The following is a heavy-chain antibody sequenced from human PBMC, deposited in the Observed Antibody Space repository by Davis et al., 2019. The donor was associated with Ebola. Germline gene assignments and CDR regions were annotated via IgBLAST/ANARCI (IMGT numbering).Heavy chain of an antibody. Sequence: SETLSLTCTVSGGSISSYYWSWIRQPPGKGLEWIGYIYYSGSTNYNPSLKSRVTISVDTSKNQFSLKLSSVTAADTAVYYCARADYDFWSGYYGNNWFDPWGQGTLVTVSS. J-gene: IGHJ5*02. CDR1: GGSISSYY. CDR3: ARADYDFWSGYYGNNWFDP. V-gene: IGHV4-59*01. CDR2: IYYSGST. D-gene: IGHD3-3*01.